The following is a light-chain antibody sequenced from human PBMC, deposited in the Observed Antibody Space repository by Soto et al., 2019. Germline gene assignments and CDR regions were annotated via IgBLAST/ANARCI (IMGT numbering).Light chain of an antibody. Sequence: EIVLTQSPATLSLSPGERATLSCRASQSVSSYLAWYQQKPGQAPRLLIYDASNRATGIPARFRGSGSGTDFTLTLSSLEPEDFAVYYCQQRSNWPSMYTFGQGTKLEIK. CDR1: QSVSSY. V-gene: IGKV3-11*01. CDR3: QQRSNWPSMYT. CDR2: DAS. J-gene: IGKJ2*01.